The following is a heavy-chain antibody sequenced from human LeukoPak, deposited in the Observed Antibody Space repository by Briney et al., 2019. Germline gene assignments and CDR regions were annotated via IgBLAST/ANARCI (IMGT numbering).Heavy chain of an antibody. D-gene: IGHD3-9*01. CDR2: INPNSGGT. V-gene: IGHV1-2*02. J-gene: IGHJ5*02. CDR1: GYTFTGYY. Sequence: ASVKVSCKASGYTFTGYYMHWVRQAPGQGLEWMGWINPNSGGTNYAQKFQGRVTMTRDTSISTAYMELSRLRSDDTAVYYCARESYDILTGYPSHWFDPWGQGTLVTVSS. CDR3: ARESYDILTGYPSHWFDP.